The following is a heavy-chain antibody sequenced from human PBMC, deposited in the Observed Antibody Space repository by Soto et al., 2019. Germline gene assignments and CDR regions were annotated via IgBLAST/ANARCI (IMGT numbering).Heavy chain of an antibody. V-gene: IGHV1-69*01. Sequence: QVQLVQSGAEVKKPGSSVKVSCKASGGTFSSYAISWVRQAPGQGLEWMGGIIPIFGTANYAQKFQGRVTITADESTSTAYVELSSLRSEDTAVYYCARARDIVVVVAAPPDYYYYGMDVWGQGTTVTVSS. J-gene: IGHJ6*02. D-gene: IGHD2-15*01. CDR3: ARARDIVVVVAAPPDYYYYGMDV. CDR2: IIPIFGTA. CDR1: GGTFSSYA.